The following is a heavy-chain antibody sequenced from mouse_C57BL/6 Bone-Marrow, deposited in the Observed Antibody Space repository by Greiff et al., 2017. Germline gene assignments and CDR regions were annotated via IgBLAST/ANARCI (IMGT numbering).Heavy chain of an antibody. Sequence: EVQLQESGTVLARPGASVKMSCKTSGYTFTSYWMHWVKQRPGQGLEWIGAIYPGNSDTSYNQKFKGKGKLTAVTSASTGNMELSSLTNEDSAVYYCTRGSSFDYWGQGTTLTVSS. CDR2: IYPGNSDT. CDR3: TRGSSFDY. V-gene: IGHV1-5*01. CDR1: GYTFTSYW. J-gene: IGHJ2*01. D-gene: IGHD1-1*01.